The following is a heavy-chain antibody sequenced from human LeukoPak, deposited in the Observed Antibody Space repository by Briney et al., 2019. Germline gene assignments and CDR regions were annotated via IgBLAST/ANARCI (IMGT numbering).Heavy chain of an antibody. J-gene: IGHJ4*02. Sequence: SETLSLTCVVSGGSLTIRTWWSWVRQPPGKGLEWIGEIYHGGSTNYNPSLKSRVTISVDTSNNVFSLELTSVAAADTAVYYCARDLGTLGAAGGAWGQGTLVTVSS. CDR2: IYHGGST. CDR3: ARDLGTLGAAGGA. D-gene: IGHD6-13*01. CDR1: GGSLTIRTW. V-gene: IGHV4-4*02.